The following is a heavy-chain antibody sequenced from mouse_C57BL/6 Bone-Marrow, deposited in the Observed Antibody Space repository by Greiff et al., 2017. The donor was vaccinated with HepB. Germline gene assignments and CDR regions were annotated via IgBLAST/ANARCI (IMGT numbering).Heavy chain of an antibody. CDR2: INPSSGYT. CDR1: GYTFTSYW. D-gene: IGHD2-4*01. V-gene: IGHV1-7*01. J-gene: IGHJ1*03. Sequence: QVQLKESGAELAKPGASVKLSCKASGYTFTSYWMHWVKQRPGQGLEWIGYINPSSGYTKYNQKFKDKATLTAAKSSSTAYMQLSSLTYEDSAVYYWARRGPIYDYDGYFDVWGTGTTVTVSS. CDR3: ARRGPIYDYDGYFDV.